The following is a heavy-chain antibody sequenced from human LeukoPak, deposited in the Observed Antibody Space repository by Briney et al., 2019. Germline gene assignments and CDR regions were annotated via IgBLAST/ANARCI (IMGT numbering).Heavy chain of an antibody. D-gene: IGHD3-22*01. J-gene: IGHJ3*02. Sequence: GGSLRLSCAASGFTFSSHWMSWVRQAPGKGLEWVANIKEDGSEKYYVESVKGRFSISRDNAKNSLFLQMNTLRVEDTAVYYCARDVVGYYDSSGYYLSASDIWGQGTMVTVSS. CDR2: IKEDGSEK. CDR3: ARDVVGYYDSSGYYLSASDI. V-gene: IGHV3-7*01. CDR1: GFTFSSHW.